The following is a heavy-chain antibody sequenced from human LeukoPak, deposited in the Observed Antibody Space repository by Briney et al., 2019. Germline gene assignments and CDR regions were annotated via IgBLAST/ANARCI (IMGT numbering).Heavy chain of an antibody. Sequence: PSETLSLTCTVSGASLSGYSWSWIRQPPGKGLEWIGNISYSGSTNYNPSLKSRVTISVDTSKNQFSLRLTSVTAADTAFYYCARGVEDLGYSYDYWGQGTLVTVSS. CDR3: ARGVEDLGYSYDY. CDR1: GASLSGYS. CDR2: ISYSGST. D-gene: IGHD5-18*01. J-gene: IGHJ4*02. V-gene: IGHV4-59*01.